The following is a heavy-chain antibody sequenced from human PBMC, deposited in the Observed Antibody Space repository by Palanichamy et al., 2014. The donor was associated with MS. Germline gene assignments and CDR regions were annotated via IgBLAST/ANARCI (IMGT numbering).Heavy chain of an antibody. J-gene: IGHJ6*02. V-gene: IGHV3-53*01. CDR2: SGGNM. CDR3: ARPLARNDGVDV. Sequence: SGGNMYYADSVKGRFTMSRDNSKNTQYLQMNNLRAEDTAVYYCARPLARNDGVDVWGQGTTVTVSS.